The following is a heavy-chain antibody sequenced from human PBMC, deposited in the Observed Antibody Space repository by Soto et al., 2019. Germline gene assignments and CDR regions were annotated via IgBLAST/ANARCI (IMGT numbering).Heavy chain of an antibody. J-gene: IGHJ3*02. Sequence: EVQLVESGGGLVQPGGSLRLSCAASGFTFSSYWMHWVRQAPGKGLVWVCRINSDGCGTSYVDSVKGRFPISRDNANNTLYLQMNSLRVVDTVVYYFASPALVTGDAFDIWGQGTMVTVSS. V-gene: IGHV3-74*01. CDR2: INSDGCGT. CDR1: GFTFSSYW. D-gene: IGHD5-18*01. CDR3: ASPALVTGDAFDI.